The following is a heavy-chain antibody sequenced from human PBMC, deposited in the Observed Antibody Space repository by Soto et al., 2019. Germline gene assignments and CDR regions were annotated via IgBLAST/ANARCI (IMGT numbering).Heavy chain of an antibody. J-gene: IGHJ3*02. CDR3: AKATATGGGAFDI. Sequence: GGSLRLSCAASGFICSSYDMSWVRQAPGKGLEWVSTILVDGRTFCVDSVKGRFTISRDSSQNTVYLQMNSLAVGDTALYYCAKATATGGGAFDICGQGTMVTVSS. CDR2: ILVDGRT. V-gene: IGHV3-23*01. D-gene: IGHD1-1*01. CDR1: GFICSSYD.